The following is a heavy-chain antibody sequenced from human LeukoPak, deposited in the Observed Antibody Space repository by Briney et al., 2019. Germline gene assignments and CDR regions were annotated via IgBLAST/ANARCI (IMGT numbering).Heavy chain of an antibody. Sequence: TSETLSLTCAVYGGSFSGYYWSWIRQPPGKGLEWIGEINHSGSTNYNPSLKSRVTISVDTSKNQFSLKLSSVTAADTAVYYCARETAVYPTPRAFDIWGQGTMVTVSS. V-gene: IGHV4-34*01. CDR2: INHSGST. D-gene: IGHD2-2*02. J-gene: IGHJ3*02. CDR3: ARETAVYPTPRAFDI. CDR1: GGSFSGYY.